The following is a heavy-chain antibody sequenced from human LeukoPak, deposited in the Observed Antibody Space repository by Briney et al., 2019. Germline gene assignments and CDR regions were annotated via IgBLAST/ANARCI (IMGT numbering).Heavy chain of an antibody. CDR3: AKDTERETYYYDSSY. CDR1: GFTFSSFG. J-gene: IGHJ4*02. D-gene: IGHD3-22*01. V-gene: IGHV3-30*18. CDR2: ISYDGSNK. Sequence: GGSLRLSCAASGFTFSSFGMHWIRQAPGKGLEWVTIISYDGSNKYYVESVKGRFTISRDNSKNTLYLQMNSLRAEDTAVYYCAKDTERETYYYDSSYWGQGTLVTVSS.